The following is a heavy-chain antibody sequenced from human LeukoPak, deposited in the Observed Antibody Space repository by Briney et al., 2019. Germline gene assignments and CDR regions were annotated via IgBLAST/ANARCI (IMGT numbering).Heavy chain of an antibody. D-gene: IGHD3-16*01. CDR1: GFIFSSYS. J-gene: IGHJ6*03. V-gene: IGHV3-48*01. CDR2: IRGSSCTI. CDR3: ARRSEFGVLYYMDV. Sequence: PGGSLRLSCAASGFIFSSYSMNWVRQSTGKGLEWVSYIRGSSCTIYCADCVKGLFTISRDNAKSSMYLQMNSLRAEDTAVYYCARRSEFGVLYYMDVWGKGTTVTVSS.